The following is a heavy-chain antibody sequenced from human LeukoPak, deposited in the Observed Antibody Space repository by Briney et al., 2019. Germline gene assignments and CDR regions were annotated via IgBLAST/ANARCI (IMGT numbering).Heavy chain of an antibody. J-gene: IGHJ6*03. CDR3: ARLRSRGYYYYMDV. CDR1: GGTFSSYA. CDR2: IIPIFGTA. V-gene: IGHV1-69*13. Sequence: ASVKVSCKASGGTFSSYAISWVRQAPGQGLEWMGGIIPIFGTANYAQKFQGRVTITADESTSTAYMELSSLRSEDTAVYYCARLRSRGYYYYMDVWGKGTTVTVSS. D-gene: IGHD4-17*01.